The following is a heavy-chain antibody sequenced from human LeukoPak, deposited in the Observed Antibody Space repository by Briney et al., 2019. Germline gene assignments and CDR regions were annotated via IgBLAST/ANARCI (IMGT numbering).Heavy chain of an antibody. D-gene: IGHD2-21*02. Sequence: SETLSLTCTVSGGSISSYYWSWVRQPPGKGLEWIGYIYYSGSTNYNPSLKSRVTISVDTSKNQFSLKLSSVTAADTAVYYCARANCGGDCYYHYYYYMDVWGKGTTVTISS. J-gene: IGHJ6*03. CDR2: IYYSGST. CDR3: ARANCGGDCYYHYYYYMDV. V-gene: IGHV4-59*01. CDR1: GGSISSYY.